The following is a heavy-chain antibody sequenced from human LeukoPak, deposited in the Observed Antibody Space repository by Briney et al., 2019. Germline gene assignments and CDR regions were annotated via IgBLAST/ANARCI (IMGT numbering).Heavy chain of an antibody. D-gene: IGHD3-16*02. J-gene: IGHJ5*02. V-gene: IGHV3-48*01. CDR1: GFTFSNYA. CDR2: ISSSSSTI. CDR3: ARENYDYVWGSYRANWFDP. Sequence: GGSLRLSCAASGFTFSNYAMNWVRQAPGKGLEWVSYISSSSSTIYYADSVKGRFTISRDNAKNSLYLQMNSLRAEDTAVYYCARENYDYVWGSYRANWFDPWGQGTLVTVSS.